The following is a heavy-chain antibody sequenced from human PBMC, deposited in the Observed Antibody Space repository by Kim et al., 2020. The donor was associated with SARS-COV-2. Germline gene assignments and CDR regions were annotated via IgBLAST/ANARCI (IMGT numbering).Heavy chain of an antibody. J-gene: IGHJ6*02. Sequence: YNEEPLKRRVTMSRDTSKNLFSLELTSVTAADTAVYYCARGRSGYKCFDVWGQGTTVTVSS. CDR3: ARGRSGYKCFDV. D-gene: IGHD5-12*01. V-gene: IGHV4-28*03.